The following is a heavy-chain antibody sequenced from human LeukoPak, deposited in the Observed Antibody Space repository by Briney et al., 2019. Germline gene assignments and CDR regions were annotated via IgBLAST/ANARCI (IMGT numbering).Heavy chain of an antibody. J-gene: IGHJ5*02. CDR3: ARDRTLAAAGSVAWFDP. D-gene: IGHD6-13*01. V-gene: IGHV1-2*02. Sequence: GASVKVSCKASGYTFTDYYMHWVRQAPGQGLEWMGWISPNSGGTNYAQKFQGRVTMTRDTSISTAYMELSRLRSDDTAVYYCARDRTLAAAGSVAWFDPWGQGTLVTVSS. CDR2: ISPNSGGT. CDR1: GYTFTDYY.